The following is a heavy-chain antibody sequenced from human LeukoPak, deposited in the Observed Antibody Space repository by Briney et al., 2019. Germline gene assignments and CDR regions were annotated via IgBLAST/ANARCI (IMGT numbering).Heavy chain of an antibody. Sequence: GGSLRLSCAVSGFTFSNYAMNWVRQAPGKGREWVSGISGSGGGTNYADSVKGRFTISRDNSKNTLYLQMNSLRAEDTAVYYCAKTLVGATYGYWGQGTLVTVSS. CDR1: GFTFSNYA. CDR3: AKTLVGATYGY. V-gene: IGHV3-23*01. J-gene: IGHJ4*02. CDR2: ISGSGGGT. D-gene: IGHD1-26*01.